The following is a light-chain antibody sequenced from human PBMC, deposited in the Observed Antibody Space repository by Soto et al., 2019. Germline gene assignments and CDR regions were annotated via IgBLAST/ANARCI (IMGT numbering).Light chain of an antibody. CDR3: GSYTSTDTPFV. Sequence: QSVLAQPSSVSGSPGQSITISCTGTSTHVGCYNYVYWYQHHPGKGPKLIIYEVNNRPSGVSDRFSGSKSGNKASLTISNLEAEDESDYYCGSYTSTDTPFVFGTGTKVTVL. V-gene: IGLV2-14*01. CDR1: STHVGCYNY. CDR2: EVN. J-gene: IGLJ1*01.